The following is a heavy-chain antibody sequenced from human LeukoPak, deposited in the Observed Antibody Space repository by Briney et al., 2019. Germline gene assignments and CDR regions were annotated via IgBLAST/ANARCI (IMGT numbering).Heavy chain of an antibody. V-gene: IGHV4-39*02. J-gene: IGHJ4*02. Sequence: SETLSLTCTVSGGSISSSSYYWGWIRQPPGKGLEWIGSIYYSGSTYYNPSLKSRVTISVDTSKNQFSLKLSSVTAADTAVYYCARDGSSHTSDYWGQGTLVTVSS. CDR1: GGSISSSSYY. CDR2: IYYSGST. CDR3: ARDGSSHTSDY. D-gene: IGHD6-13*01.